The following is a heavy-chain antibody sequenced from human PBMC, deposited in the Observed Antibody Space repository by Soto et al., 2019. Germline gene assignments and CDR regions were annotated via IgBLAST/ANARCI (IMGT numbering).Heavy chain of an antibody. CDR3: ARHPHGDFIRGSI. D-gene: IGHD3-10*01. V-gene: IGHV3-7*01. CDR2: IKYDESLR. CDR1: GFTFSTYW. J-gene: IGHJ3*01. Sequence: EVQLVESGGGLVQPGGSLRLSCVASGFTFSTYWMNWVRQAPGKGLEGVANIKYDESLRQYVDSVKGRFTISRDNVKNSLYLQMNSLRAEDTAVYYCARHPHGDFIRGSIWGQGTLVTVSS.